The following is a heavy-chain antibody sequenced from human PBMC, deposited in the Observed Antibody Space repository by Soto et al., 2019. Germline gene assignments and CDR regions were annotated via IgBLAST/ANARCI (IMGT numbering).Heavy chain of an antibody. CDR2: INPSGGST. Sequence: ASVKVSCKASGYTFTSYYMHWVRQAPGQGLEWMGIINPSGGSTSYAQKFQGRVTMTRDTSTSTVYMELSSLRSEDTAVYYCARAFHLDYYDSSAPAFSIWAQGTTVTVSS. J-gene: IGHJ3*02. V-gene: IGHV1-46*01. CDR1: GYTFTSYY. CDR3: ARAFHLDYYDSSAPAFSI. D-gene: IGHD3-22*01.